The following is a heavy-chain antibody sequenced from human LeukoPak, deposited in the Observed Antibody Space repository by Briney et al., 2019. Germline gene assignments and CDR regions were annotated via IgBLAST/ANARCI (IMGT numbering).Heavy chain of an antibody. D-gene: IGHD6-13*01. V-gene: IGHV3-11*01. CDR2: ISSSGSTI. CDR3: ARYYSASSSSRFDY. Sequence: GGSLRPSCAASGFPFSDYYMSWIRHAPGKGLEWVSYISSSGSTIKYADSVKGRFTISRDNAKNSLYLQMNSLRAEDTAVYYCARYYSASSSSRFDYWGQGTLVTVSS. J-gene: IGHJ4*02. CDR1: GFPFSDYY.